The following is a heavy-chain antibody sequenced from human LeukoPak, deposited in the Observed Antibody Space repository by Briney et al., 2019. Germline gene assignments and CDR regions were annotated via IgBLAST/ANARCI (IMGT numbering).Heavy chain of an antibody. CDR2: INPNSGGT. J-gene: IGHJ6*02. D-gene: IGHD2-2*01. Sequence: ASVKVSCKASGYTFTGYYMHWVRQAPGQGLEWMGWINPNSGGTNYAQKFQGWVTMTRDTSISTAYMELSRLRSDDTAVYYCARANRAVPAASTPALYYYYGMDVWGQGTTVSVSS. CDR1: GYTFTGYY. CDR3: ARANRAVPAASTPALYYYYGMDV. V-gene: IGHV1-2*04.